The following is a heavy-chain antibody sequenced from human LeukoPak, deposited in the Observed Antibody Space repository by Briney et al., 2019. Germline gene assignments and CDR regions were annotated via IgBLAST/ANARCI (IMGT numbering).Heavy chain of an antibody. J-gene: IGHJ6*03. Sequence: SDTLSLTCTVAGGSISSYYWSLIRKPPGKGLWWVGYIYYSGSTNYNPSLKSRVTISVDTSKNQFSLKLSSVTAADTAVYYCARVPFTPHYYYYYMDVWGKGTTVTVSS. CDR1: GGSISSYY. V-gene: IGHV4-59*01. CDR2: IYYSGST. CDR3: ARVPFTPHYYYYYMDV.